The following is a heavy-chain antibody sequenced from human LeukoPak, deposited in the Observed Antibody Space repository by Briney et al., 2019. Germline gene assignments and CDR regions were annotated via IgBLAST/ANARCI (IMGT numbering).Heavy chain of an antibody. D-gene: IGHD3-10*01. V-gene: IGHV4-34*01. CDR1: GGSFSGYY. CDR3: ARGTRGFTMVRGVMGTNWFDP. Sequence: SETLSLTCAVYGGSFSGYYWSWIRQPPGKGLEWIGEINHSGSTNYNPSLKSRVTISVDTSKNQFSLKLSSVTAADTAVYYCARGTRGFTMVRGVMGTNWFDPWGQGTLATVSS. J-gene: IGHJ5*02. CDR2: INHSGST.